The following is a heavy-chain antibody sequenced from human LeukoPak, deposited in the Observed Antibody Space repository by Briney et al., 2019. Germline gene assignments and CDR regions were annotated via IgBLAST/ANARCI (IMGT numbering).Heavy chain of an antibody. V-gene: IGHV1-2*02. CDR1: GYTFTGYY. D-gene: IGHD6-13*01. CDR2: INPNSGGT. Sequence: ASVKVSCKASGYTFTGYYIHWVRQVPGQGLEWMGCINPNSGGTNYAQRFQGRVTLTRDTSISTAYLELSSLRSDDTAVYYCARVAAVRYYYYYMDVWGKGTTVTVSS. CDR3: ARVAAVRYYYYYMDV. J-gene: IGHJ6*03.